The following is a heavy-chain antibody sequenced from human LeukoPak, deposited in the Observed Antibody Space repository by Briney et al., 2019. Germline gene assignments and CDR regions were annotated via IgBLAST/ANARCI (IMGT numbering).Heavy chain of an antibody. Sequence: GGSLRLSCAASGFTFSNAWMSWVRQAPGKGLEWVGRIKSKTDGGTTDYAAPVKGRFTISRDDSKNTLYLQMNSLRAEDTAVYYCAKDSGYGDYEGYFDYWGQGTLVTVSS. D-gene: IGHD4-17*01. CDR1: GFTFSNAW. V-gene: IGHV3-15*01. CDR3: AKDSGYGDYEGYFDY. CDR2: IKSKTDGGTT. J-gene: IGHJ4*02.